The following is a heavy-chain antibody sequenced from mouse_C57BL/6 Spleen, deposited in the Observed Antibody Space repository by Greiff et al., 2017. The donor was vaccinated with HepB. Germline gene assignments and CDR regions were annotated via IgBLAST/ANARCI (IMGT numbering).Heavy chain of an antibody. D-gene: IGHD1-1*01. CDR3: ARGIYYYGSSWFAY. V-gene: IGHV1-55*01. J-gene: IGHJ3*01. Sequence: VQLQQPGAELVKPGASVKMSCKASGYTFTSYWITWVKQRPGQGLEWIGDIYPGSGSTNYNEKFKSKATLTVDTSSSTAYMQLSSLTSEDSAVYYSARGIYYYGSSWFAYWGQGTLVTVSA. CDR1: GYTFTSYW. CDR2: IYPGSGST.